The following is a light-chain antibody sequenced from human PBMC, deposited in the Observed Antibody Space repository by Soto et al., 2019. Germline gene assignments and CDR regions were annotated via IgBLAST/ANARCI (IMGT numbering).Light chain of an antibody. J-gene: IGKJ1*01. CDR2: RAS. CDR1: QSVTTD. V-gene: IGKV3-15*01. Sequence: EIVMTQSPATLSVSPGGSATLSCRASQSVTTDLAWYQQKPGQPPRLFIYRASTRATGIPARFSGSGSGTEFTLTISSLQSEDFALYYCQQYEKWPWTFGQGTKVDIK. CDR3: QQYEKWPWT.